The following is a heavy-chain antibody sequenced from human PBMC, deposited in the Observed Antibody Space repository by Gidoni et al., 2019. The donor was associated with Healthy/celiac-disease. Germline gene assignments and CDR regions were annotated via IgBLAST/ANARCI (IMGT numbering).Heavy chain of an antibody. CDR2: IYHSGST. J-gene: IGHJ4*02. D-gene: IGHD4-17*01. CDR1: GGSISSGGYS. CDR3: ARAIRNTYGDYFDY. V-gene: IGHV4-30-2*01. Sequence: QLQLQESGSGLVKPSQTLSLTCAVSGGSISSGGYSWSWIRQPPGKGLEWIGYIYHSGSTYYNPSLKSRVTISVDRSKNQFSLKLSSVTAADTAVYYCARAIRNTYGDYFDYWGQGTLVTVSS.